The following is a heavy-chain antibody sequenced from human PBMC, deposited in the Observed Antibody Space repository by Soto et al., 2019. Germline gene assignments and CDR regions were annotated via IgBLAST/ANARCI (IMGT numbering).Heavy chain of an antibody. Sequence: PGGSLRLSCAASGFTFSNAWMSWVRQAPGKGLEWVGRIKSKTDGGTTDYAAPVKGRFTISRDDSKNTLYLQVNSLKTEDTAVYYCTTQWLRVFAGSGPNYYWGQGTLVTVSS. CDR1: GFTFSNAW. CDR3: TTQWLRVFAGSGPNYY. CDR2: IKSKTDGGTT. V-gene: IGHV3-15*01. D-gene: IGHD5-12*01. J-gene: IGHJ4*02.